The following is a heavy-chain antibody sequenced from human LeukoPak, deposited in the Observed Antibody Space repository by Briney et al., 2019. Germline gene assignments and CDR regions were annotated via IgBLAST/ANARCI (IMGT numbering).Heavy chain of an antibody. V-gene: IGHV1-8*01. CDR1: GYTFRSYE. Sequence: GAAVKVSSKASGYTFRSYEINWVRQAPGQGLEWVGWIHPNSGKTGYAQKFQGRVTMTRDTSKETAFMELSSLKFDDTAIFYCARGHYGGNRYFDIWGQGTLVTVSS. J-gene: IGHJ4*02. D-gene: IGHD4-23*01. CDR2: IHPNSGKT. CDR3: ARGHYGGNRYFDI.